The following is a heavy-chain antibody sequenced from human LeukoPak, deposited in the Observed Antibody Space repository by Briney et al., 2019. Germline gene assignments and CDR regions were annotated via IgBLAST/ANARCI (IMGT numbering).Heavy chain of an antibody. V-gene: IGHV5-51*01. J-gene: IGHJ4*02. CDR3: ARLWGIAVAGRFFDY. Sequence: GESLKISCKGSGYSFTSYWIGWVRQMPGKGLEWMGIIYPGDSDTRYSPSFQGQVTISADKSISTAYLQWSSLKASDTAMYYCARLWGIAVAGRFFDYWGQGTLVTVSS. CDR1: GYSFTSYW. CDR2: IYPGDSDT. D-gene: IGHD6-19*01.